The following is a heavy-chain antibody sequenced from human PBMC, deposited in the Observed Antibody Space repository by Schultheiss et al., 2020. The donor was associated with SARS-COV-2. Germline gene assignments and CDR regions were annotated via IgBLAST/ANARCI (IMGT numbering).Heavy chain of an antibody. V-gene: IGHV1-69*13. J-gene: IGHJ6*03. CDR2: IIPISGTR. CDR1: GGTFSSYA. D-gene: IGHD1-26*01. CDR3: AREPRTVGATGMDV. Sequence: SVKVSCKASGGTFSSYAISWVRQAPGQGLEWMGGIIPISGTRNYAQKFQGRVTITADESTSTAYMELSSLRSEDTAVYYCAREPRTVGATGMDVWGKGTSVKVSS.